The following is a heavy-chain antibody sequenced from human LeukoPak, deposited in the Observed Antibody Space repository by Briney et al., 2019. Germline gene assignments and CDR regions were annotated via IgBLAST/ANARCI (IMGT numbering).Heavy chain of an antibody. CDR2: ISGVGDIT. V-gene: IGHV3-23*01. CDR1: GFIFRSSS. CDR3: PKLKSSLTAVGA. Sequence: PGGSPRLSCAVSGFIFRSSSMSWVRQAPGKGLEWGSSISGVGDITHYAASAQGLFTISRANSWNTLSVRMPRLRVDDPAVYYCPKLKSSLTAVGAWGQGTLVTVSS. D-gene: IGHD6-13*01. J-gene: IGHJ5*02.